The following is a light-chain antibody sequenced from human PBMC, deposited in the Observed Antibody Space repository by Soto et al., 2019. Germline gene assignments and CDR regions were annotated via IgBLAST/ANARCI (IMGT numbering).Light chain of an antibody. CDR2: SNN. CDR3: AAWDDSLNGFYV. V-gene: IGLV1-44*01. Sequence: QSALTQPPSASGTPGQRVTISCSGSSSNIGSNTVNWYQQLPGTAPKLLIYSNNQRPSGVPDRFSGSKSGTSASLAISGLHSEDEADYYCAAWDDSLNGFYVFGTGTKVTVL. J-gene: IGLJ1*01. CDR1: SSNIGSNT.